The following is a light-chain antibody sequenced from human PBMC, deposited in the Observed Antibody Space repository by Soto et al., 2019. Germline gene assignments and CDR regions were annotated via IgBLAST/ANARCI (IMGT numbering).Light chain of an antibody. CDR2: EVS. V-gene: IGLV2-14*01. CDR3: SSYTSSTTHVA. J-gene: IGLJ2*01. CDR1: SSDVGAYNY. Sequence: QSALTQPASVSGSPGQSITISCTGTSSDVGAYNYVSWYQHHPGKAPKLLIYEVSDRPSRVSDRFSGSKSGNTASLTISGLQPEDEADYYCSSYTSSTTHVAFGGGTKVTVL.